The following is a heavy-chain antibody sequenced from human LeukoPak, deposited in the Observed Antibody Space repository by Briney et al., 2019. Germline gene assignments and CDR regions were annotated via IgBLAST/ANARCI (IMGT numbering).Heavy chain of an antibody. V-gene: IGHV4-59*08. D-gene: IGHD4-23*01. J-gene: IGHJ4*02. CDR3: ARHPDYGGND. CDR2: IYYSGST. CDR1: GGSISSYY. Sequence: KTSETLSLTCTVSGGSISSYYWSWIRQPPGKGLEWIGYIYYSGSTNYNPSLKSRVTISVDTSKNQFSLKLSSVTAADTAVYYCARHPDYGGNDWGQGTLVTVSS.